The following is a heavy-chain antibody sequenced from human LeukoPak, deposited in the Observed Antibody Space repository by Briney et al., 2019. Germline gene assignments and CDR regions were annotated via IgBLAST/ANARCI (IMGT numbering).Heavy chain of an antibody. V-gene: IGHV3-30-3*01. J-gene: IGHJ3*02. CDR3: ARDLPGRCGGDCYTWLGDAFDI. CDR2: ISYDGSNK. D-gene: IGHD2-21*02. Sequence: GGSLRLSCAATGFTFSSYAMHWVRQAPGKGLEWVAVISYDGSNKYYADSVKGRFTIFRDNSKNTLYLQMNSLRAEDTAVYYCARDLPGRCGGDCYTWLGDAFDIWGQGTMVTVSS. CDR1: GFTFSSYA.